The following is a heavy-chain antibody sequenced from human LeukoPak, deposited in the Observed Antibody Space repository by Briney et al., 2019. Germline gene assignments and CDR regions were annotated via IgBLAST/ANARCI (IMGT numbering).Heavy chain of an antibody. Sequence: ETLSLTCTVSGGSISSYYWSWVRQAPGKGLEWVSVLYSGGNTYYADSVRGRFTISRDNSKNTLYLQMNSLRAEDTAVYYCARAQYCSGGSCYFDYWGQGTLVTVSS. V-gene: IGHV3-53*01. J-gene: IGHJ4*02. CDR1: GGSISSYY. D-gene: IGHD2-15*01. CDR2: LYSGGNT. CDR3: ARAQYCSGGSCYFDY.